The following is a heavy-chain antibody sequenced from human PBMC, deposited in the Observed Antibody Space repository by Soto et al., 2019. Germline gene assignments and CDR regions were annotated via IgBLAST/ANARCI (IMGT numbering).Heavy chain of an antibody. CDR1: GGSLSGYF. Sequence: SETLSLTCTVSGGSLSGYFWSWIRQPPGKGLEWIGYIYYSGSTNYTPSLKSRVTISVDTSKNQFSLKLSSVTAADTAVYYCARGGKAAAGTGVSGMDVWGQGTTVTVSS. J-gene: IGHJ6*02. CDR2: IYYSGST. V-gene: IGHV4-59*12. D-gene: IGHD6-13*01. CDR3: ARGGKAAAGTGVSGMDV.